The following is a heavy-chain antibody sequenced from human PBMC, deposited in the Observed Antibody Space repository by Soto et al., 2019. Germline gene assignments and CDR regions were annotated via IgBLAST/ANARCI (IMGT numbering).Heavy chain of an antibody. V-gene: IGHV4-30-4*01. CDR3: ARGRFGDHKGFDP. CDR2: IYYSGSA. J-gene: IGHJ5*02. Sequence: SETLSLTCTVSGGSISSGDYYWSWIRQPPGKGLEWIGYIYYSGSAYYNPSLKSRVTISVDTSKNQFSLKLSSVTAADTAVYYCARGRFGDHKGFDPWGQGTLVTVSS. D-gene: IGHD3-10*01. CDR1: GGSISSGDYY.